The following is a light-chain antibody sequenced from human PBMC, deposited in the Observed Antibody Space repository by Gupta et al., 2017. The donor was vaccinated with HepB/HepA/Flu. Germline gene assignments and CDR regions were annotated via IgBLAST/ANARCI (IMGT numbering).Light chain of an antibody. Sequence: QSVLTQPPSVSAAPGQTVTFSCCGSSSNIGNNYVSWYQQLPGTAPKLLIYDNNKRPSGIPDRLSGSKSGTSATLGITGLQTGDEADYYCGTWDSSLSAPVFGGGTKLTVL. V-gene: IGLV1-51*01. CDR1: SSNIGNNY. CDR3: GTWDSSLSAPV. CDR2: DNN. J-gene: IGLJ3*02.